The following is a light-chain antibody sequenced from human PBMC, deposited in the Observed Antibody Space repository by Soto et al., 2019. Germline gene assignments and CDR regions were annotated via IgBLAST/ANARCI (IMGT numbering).Light chain of an antibody. CDR3: SSYTSSSSGEV. J-gene: IGLJ1*01. CDR1: RSDVGGYNY. Sequence: SVLTQPASVSGSPGQSITISCTGTRSDVGGYNYVSWYQQHPGKAPKLMIYDVSNRPSGVSNRFSGSKSGNTASLTISGLQAEDEADYYCSSYTSSSSGEVFGTGTKVTVL. CDR2: DVS. V-gene: IGLV2-14*01.